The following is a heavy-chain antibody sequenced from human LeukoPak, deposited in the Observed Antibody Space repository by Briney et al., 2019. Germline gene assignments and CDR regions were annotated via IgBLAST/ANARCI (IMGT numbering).Heavy chain of an antibody. CDR3: AKGTIFGVVEDAFDI. D-gene: IGHD3-3*01. CDR1: GFTFDDYA. J-gene: IGHJ3*02. V-gene: IGHV3-9*01. Sequence: GGSLRLSCAASGFTFDDYAMHWVRQASGKGLEWVSGISWNSGSIGYADSVKGRFTISRDNAKNSLYLQMNSLRAEDTALYYCAKGTIFGVVEDAFDIWGQGTMVTVSS. CDR2: ISWNSGSI.